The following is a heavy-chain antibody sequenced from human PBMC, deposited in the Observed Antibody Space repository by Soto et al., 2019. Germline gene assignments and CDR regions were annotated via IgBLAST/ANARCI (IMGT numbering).Heavy chain of an antibody. Sequence: SETLSLTCAVYGGSFSGYYWSWIRQPPGKGLEWIGEINHSGSTNYNPSLKSRVTISVDTSKNQFSLKLSSVTAADTAVYYCARVVSVHAIRGPYYYYYGMDVWGQGTTVTVS. V-gene: IGHV4-34*01. CDR1: GGSFSGYY. J-gene: IGHJ6*02. D-gene: IGHD2-8*01. CDR2: INHSGST. CDR3: ARVVSVHAIRGPYYYYYGMDV.